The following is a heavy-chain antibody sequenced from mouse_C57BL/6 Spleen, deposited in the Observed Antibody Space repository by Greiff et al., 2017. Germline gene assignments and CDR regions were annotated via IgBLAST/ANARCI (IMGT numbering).Heavy chain of an antibody. Sequence: EVKLMESGGGLVQPGGSLSLSCAASGFTFTDYYMSWVRQPPGKALEWLGFIRNKANGYTTEYSASVKGRFTISSDNSQSILYLQMNALRAEDSATYYRARCYGSSLYFDYWGQGTTLTVSS. CDR2: IRNKANGYTT. D-gene: IGHD1-1*01. CDR1: GFTFTDYY. J-gene: IGHJ2*01. CDR3: ARCYGSSLYFDY. V-gene: IGHV7-3*01.